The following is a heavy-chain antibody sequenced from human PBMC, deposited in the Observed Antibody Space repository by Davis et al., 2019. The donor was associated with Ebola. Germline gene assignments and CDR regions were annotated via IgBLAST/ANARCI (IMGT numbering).Heavy chain of an antibody. CDR2: INPNSGGT. D-gene: IGHD3-22*01. Sequence: ASVKVSCKASGYTFTSYGISWVRQAPGQGLEWMGWINPNSGGTNYAQKLQGRVTMTTDTSTSTAYMELRSLRSDDTAVYYCARGLITMIVVVDYWGQGTLVTVSS. CDR3: ARGLITMIVVVDY. V-gene: IGHV1-18*01. CDR1: GYTFTSYG. J-gene: IGHJ4*02.